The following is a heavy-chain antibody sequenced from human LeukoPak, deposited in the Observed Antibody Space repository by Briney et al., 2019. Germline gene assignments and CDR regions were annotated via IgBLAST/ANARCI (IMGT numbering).Heavy chain of an antibody. CDR1: GYSFTNYW. J-gene: IGHJ5*02. CDR3: ARRHGGELDQFNWFDP. CDR2: IYPGDSDT. V-gene: IGHV5-51*01. D-gene: IGHD1/OR15-1a*01. Sequence: GESLKISCKGSGYSFTNYWIGWVRQMPGKGLEWMGIIYPGDSDTRYSPSFQGQVTISADKSISTAYLQWSSLKASDTAMYYCARRHGGELDQFNWFDPWGQETLVTVSS.